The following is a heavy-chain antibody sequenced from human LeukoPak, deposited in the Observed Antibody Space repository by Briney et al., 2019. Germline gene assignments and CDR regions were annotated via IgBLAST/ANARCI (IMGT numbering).Heavy chain of an antibody. CDR1: GFTFSSYA. V-gene: IGHV3-23*01. Sequence: PGGSLRLSCAASGFTFSSYAMSWVRQAPGKGLEWVSAISSSAAGTYYADSVKGRFTISRDNSKNTLFLQLNSLRTEDTAVYYCARDRRGSAWHGELDFWGQGTLVTVSS. J-gene: IGHJ4*02. CDR2: ISSSAAGT. CDR3: ARDRRGSAWHGELDF. D-gene: IGHD6-19*01.